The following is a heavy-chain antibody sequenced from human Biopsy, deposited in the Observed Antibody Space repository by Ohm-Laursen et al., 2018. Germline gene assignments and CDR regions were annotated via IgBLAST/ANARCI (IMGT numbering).Heavy chain of an antibody. D-gene: IGHD3-9*01. V-gene: IGHV1-69*06. CDR2: IITVSETA. CDR3: ATKLTGYFHH. Sequence: GASVKVSCKSPEGTFSNYAINWVRQAPGHGLEWMGGIITVSETAGYAQKFQDRVTVAADTSMSTATMELRSLRSDDTAVYYCATKLTGYFHHWGQGTLVIVS. CDR1: EGTFSNYA. J-gene: IGHJ1*01.